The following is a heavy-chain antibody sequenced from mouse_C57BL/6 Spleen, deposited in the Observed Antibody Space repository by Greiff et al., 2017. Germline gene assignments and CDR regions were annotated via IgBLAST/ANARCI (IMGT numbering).Heavy chain of an antibody. CDR2: INPNYGTT. D-gene: IGHD3-2*02. CDR3: ARYGSSGSFYYFDY. Sequence: EVKLQESGPELVKPGASVKISCKASGYSFTDYNINWVKQSNRQSLEWIGVINPNYGTTSYNQKFKGKATLTVDKSSSTAYMQHNNLTSEDSAVYDGARYGSSGSFYYFDYWGQGTTLTVSS. J-gene: IGHJ2*01. V-gene: IGHV1-39*01. CDR1: GYSFTDYN.